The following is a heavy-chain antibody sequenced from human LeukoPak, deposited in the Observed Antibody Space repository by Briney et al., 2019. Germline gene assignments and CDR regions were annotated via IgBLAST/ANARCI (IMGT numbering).Heavy chain of an antibody. J-gene: IGHJ4*02. D-gene: IGHD4-17*01. Sequence: GGSLRLTCADSGFTFRVYSMNWVRQPPGKGLEWVSSISSSGNYIYYADSVKGRFTISRDNAENSLYLQMNSLRAEDTAVYYGARLRNDYGDYVLDYWGQGTLVTVSS. V-gene: IGHV3-21*01. CDR3: ARLRNDYGDYVLDY. CDR2: ISSSGNYI. CDR1: GFTFRVYS.